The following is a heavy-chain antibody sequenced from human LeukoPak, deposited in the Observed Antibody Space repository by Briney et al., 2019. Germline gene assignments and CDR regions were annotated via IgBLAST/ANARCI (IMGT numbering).Heavy chain of an antibody. CDR2: INHSRGTT. CDR3: ARGPYFDY. CDR1: VYPFTNHY. J-gene: IGHJ4*02. V-gene: IGHV1-46*01. Sequence: GASVKVSCKASVYPFTNHYLHWVRQAPGQGLEWMGIINHSRGTTTYAQKFQGSITMNRDTSTSTVYMQLSSLRSEDTAVYYCARGPYFDYWGQGTLVTVSS.